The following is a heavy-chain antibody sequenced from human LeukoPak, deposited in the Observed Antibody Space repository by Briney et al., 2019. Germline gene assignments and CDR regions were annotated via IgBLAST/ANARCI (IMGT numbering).Heavy chain of an antibody. CDR3: ARDRGYGAMDV. V-gene: IGHV3-66*01. CDR1: GFXFSSYG. Sequence: PGGSLRLSCAASGFXFSSYGITWVRQAPGKGLEWVSVINGDDSTYSADSVKGRFTISRDSSKNTLYLQMNSLRPEDTAVYYCARDRGYGAMDVWGQGNTVTVSS. D-gene: IGHD5-18*01. J-gene: IGHJ6*02. CDR2: INGDDST.